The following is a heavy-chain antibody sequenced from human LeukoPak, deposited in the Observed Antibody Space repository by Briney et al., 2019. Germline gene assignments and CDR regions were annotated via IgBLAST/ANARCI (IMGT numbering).Heavy chain of an antibody. CDR3: ARGGSAFDH. CDR1: GFTFTTAW. D-gene: IGHD2-15*01. V-gene: IGHV3-15*01. CDR2: IKSKTDGGAA. J-gene: IGHJ4*02. Sequence: GGSLRLSCAASGFTFTTAWMSWVRQAPGKGLEWVGRIKSKTDGGAADYAAPVEGRFAVSRDDSKDTLYLQMNGLKTEDTAVYFCARGGSAFDHWGQGTLVAVSS.